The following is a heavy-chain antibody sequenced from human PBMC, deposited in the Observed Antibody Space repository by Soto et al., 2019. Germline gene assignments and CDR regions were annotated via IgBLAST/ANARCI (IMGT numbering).Heavy chain of an antibody. CDR1: GFTFSNTW. V-gene: IGHV3-7*03. CDR3: TRKRFGMDV. Sequence: EVQLVESGGGLVQPGESLRLSCAASGFTFSNTWMSWVRQAPGKGLEWVANIKEDGCEKDYVDPVKGRFTITRDNAKNSLYLQMNNLRAEDTAVYFCTRKRFGMDVWGQGTTVSVSS. J-gene: IGHJ6*02. CDR2: IKEDGCEK.